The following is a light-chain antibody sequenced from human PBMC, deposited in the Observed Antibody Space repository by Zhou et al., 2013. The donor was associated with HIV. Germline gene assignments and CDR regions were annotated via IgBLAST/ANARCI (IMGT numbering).Light chain of an antibody. J-gene: IGKJ1*01. Sequence: DIQMTQSPSSLSASVGDRVTITCRASQSINSYLNWYQQKPGKPPKVLIYAASSLQSGVPSRFSGSGSGTDFTLTISSLQPEDFAGYYCQQSYTTPWTFGQGTTVEIK. CDR2: AAS. V-gene: IGKV1-39*01. CDR3: QQSYTTPWT. CDR1: QSINSY.